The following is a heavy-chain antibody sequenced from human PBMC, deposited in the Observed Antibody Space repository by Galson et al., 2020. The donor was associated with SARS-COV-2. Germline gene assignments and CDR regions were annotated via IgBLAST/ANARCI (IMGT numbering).Heavy chain of an antibody. CDR1: GGSVSSNRDS. D-gene: IGHD2-15*01. J-gene: IGHJ4*03. Sequence: SQTLSHTCAISGGSVSSNRDSWNSIRQYQSRGLEWLVRTYNMSKRYYESAIPVNSRITINPDTSKNQFALQLNSGTSEDTAVYFCARDHYRVVVPMYEFAYWGHGALVTVSS. CDR3: ARDHYRVVVPMYEFAY. CDR2: TYNMSKRYY. V-gene: IGHV6-1*01.